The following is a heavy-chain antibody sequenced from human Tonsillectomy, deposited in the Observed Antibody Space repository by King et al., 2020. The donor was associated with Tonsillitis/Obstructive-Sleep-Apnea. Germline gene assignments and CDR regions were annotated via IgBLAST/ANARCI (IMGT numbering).Heavy chain of an antibody. J-gene: IGHJ4*02. V-gene: IGHV1-46*01. D-gene: IGHD2-15*01. CDR2: INPSGGST. CDR1: GYTFTSYY. Sequence: VQLVQSGAEVKKPGASVKVSCKASGYTFTSYYMHWVRQAPGQGLEWMGIINPSGGSTTYAQKFQGRVTMTRDTSTSTVYMELSSLRSEDTAVYYCASAYCSGGSCYSLDYWGQGSLVTVS. CDR3: ASAYCSGGSCYSLDY.